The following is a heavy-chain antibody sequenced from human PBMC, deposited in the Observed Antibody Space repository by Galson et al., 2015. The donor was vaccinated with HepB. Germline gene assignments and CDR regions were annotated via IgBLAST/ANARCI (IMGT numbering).Heavy chain of an antibody. Sequence: SLRLSCAASGFTFSSYAMHWVRQAPGKGLEWVAVISYDGSNKYYADSVEGRFTISRDNSKNTLYLQMNSLRAEDTAVYYCARGLGYYYDSSGYHSYFDYWGQGTLVTVSS. CDR3: ARGLGYYYDSSGYHSYFDY. J-gene: IGHJ4*02. V-gene: IGHV3-30*04. CDR2: ISYDGSNK. CDR1: GFTFSSYA. D-gene: IGHD3-22*01.